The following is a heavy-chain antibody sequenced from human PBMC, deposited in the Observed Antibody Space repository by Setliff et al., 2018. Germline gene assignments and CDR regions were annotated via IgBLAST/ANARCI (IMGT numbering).Heavy chain of an antibody. CDR3: ARTGTYRYFDY. D-gene: IGHD1-26*01. J-gene: IGHJ4*02. CDR1: DDSISSRHYY. CDR2: VYYSGTA. Sequence: SETLSLTCTVSDDSISSRHYYWSWIRQPPGKGLEYIGYVYYSGTANYSPSLKSRVIISVDTSKNQFSLNLSSVTAADTAVYYCARTGTYRYFDYWGQGALVTVSS. V-gene: IGHV4-61*01.